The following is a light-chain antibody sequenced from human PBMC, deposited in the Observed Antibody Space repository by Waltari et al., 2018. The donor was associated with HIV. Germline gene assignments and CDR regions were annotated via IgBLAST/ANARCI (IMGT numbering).Light chain of an antibody. CDR3: CSYAGSTTNGV. CDR1: PRDVGTYDL. J-gene: IGLJ3*02. V-gene: IGLV2-23*02. CDR2: EVY. Sequence: QSALTQPASVSGSPGQSITISCTGTPRDVGTYDLVSWYHHHPGQAPKLVIYEVYKRPSVVSMRFQRPTYCNAASLTISGLQAEHGADYGCCSYAGSTTNGVFGGGTKLAVL.